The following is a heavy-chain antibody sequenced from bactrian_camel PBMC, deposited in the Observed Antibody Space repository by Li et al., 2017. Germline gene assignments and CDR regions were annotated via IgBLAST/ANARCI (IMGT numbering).Heavy chain of an antibody. Sequence: HVQLVESGGGSVQAGGSRRLSCTASGFNYNIRCMAWFRQHPGKEREGVAAHPVGSMLTYYAEPVKGRFIISHDDAENTLYLQMNSLKPEDTAMYYCAAEHIGGRVLSQLQYKRWGQGTQVTVS. CDR3: AAEHIGGRVLSQLQYKR. V-gene: IGHV3S1*01. CDR2: HPVGSMLT. J-gene: IGHJ4*01. D-gene: IGHD1*01. CDR1: GFNYNIRC.